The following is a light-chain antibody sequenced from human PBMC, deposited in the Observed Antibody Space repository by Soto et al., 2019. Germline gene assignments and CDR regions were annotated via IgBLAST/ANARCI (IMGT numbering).Light chain of an antibody. Sequence: DIQMTQSPSTLSASVGDRVTITCRASQNIDDYLAWYQQKPGKAPKLLIYDASNLQSGVLSRFSGSGSGTEFTLIISSLQPDDFATYYCQQYNSYWMFGLGTKVDI. CDR1: QNIDDY. CDR3: QQYNSYWM. V-gene: IGKV1-5*01. CDR2: DAS. J-gene: IGKJ1*01.